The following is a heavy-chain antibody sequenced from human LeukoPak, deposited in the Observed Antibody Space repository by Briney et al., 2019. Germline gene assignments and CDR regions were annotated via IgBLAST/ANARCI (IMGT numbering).Heavy chain of an antibody. Sequence: GGSLRLSCAASGFTFSSYAMSWVRQAPGKGLEWVSAISGSGGSTYYADSVKGRFTISRDNSKNTLYLQMNSLRAEDTAVYYCAKIWSGYYGSGPMGYWGQGTLVTVSS. CDR3: AKIWSGYYGSGPMGY. J-gene: IGHJ4*02. D-gene: IGHD3-3*01. V-gene: IGHV3-23*01. CDR2: ISGSGGST. CDR1: GFTFSSYA.